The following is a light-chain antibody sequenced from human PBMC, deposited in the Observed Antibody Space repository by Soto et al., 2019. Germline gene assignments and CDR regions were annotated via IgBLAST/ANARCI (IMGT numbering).Light chain of an antibody. CDR3: QQYNNWGLS. CDR2: GSS. V-gene: IGKV3D-15*01. CDR1: ENVGTN. Sequence: IVMTQSPATLSVSPGEGVTLSCRASENVGTNLAWYQQKPGQAPRLLMYGSSTRATGIPATFSGSGSGTEFTLTISSLQSEESAVYYCQQYNNWGLSFGGGTKVKIK. J-gene: IGKJ4*01.